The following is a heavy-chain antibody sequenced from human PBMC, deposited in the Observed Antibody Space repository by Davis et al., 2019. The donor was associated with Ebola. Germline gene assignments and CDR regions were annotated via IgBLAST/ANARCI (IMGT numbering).Heavy chain of an antibody. D-gene: IGHD6-19*01. CDR1: GFTFSSYSMN. J-gene: IGHJ4*02. CDR2: IYYSGST. CDR3: AIRSGWYLPS. V-gene: IGHV4-39*01. Sequence: ESLKISCAASGFTFSSYSMNWVRQPPGKGLEWIGSIYYSGSTYYNPSLKSRVTISVDTSKNQFSLKLSSVTAADTAVYYCAIRSGWYLPSWGQGTLVTVSS.